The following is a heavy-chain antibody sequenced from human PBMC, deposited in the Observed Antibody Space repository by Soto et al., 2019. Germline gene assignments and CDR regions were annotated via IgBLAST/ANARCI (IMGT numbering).Heavy chain of an antibody. J-gene: IGHJ6*03. V-gene: IGHV3-11*01. CDR1: GFTFSDYY. CDR3: ARDYDFWSGLRTTDYYYYYMDV. CDR2: ISSSSSTI. Sequence: GGSLRLSCAASGFTFSDYYMSWIRQAPGKGLEWVSYISSSSSTIYYADSVKGRFTISRDNAKNSLYLQMNSLRAEDTAVYYCARDYDFWSGLRTTDYYYYYMDVWGKGTTVTVS. D-gene: IGHD3-3*01.